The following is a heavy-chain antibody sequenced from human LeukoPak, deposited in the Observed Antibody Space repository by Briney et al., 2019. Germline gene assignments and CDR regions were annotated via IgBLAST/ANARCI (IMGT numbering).Heavy chain of an antibody. CDR2: IYPGDSDT. CDR1: GYSFTNYW. V-gene: IGHV5-51*01. D-gene: IGHD3-10*01. CDR3: ARHRGSGTYYYGMDV. J-gene: IGHJ6*02. Sequence: GESLKISCKGSGYSFTNYWIGWVRQMPGRGLEWMGIIYPGDSDTRYSPSFQGQVTISADKSISTAYLQWSSLKASDTAMFYCARHRGSGTYYYGMDVWGQGTTVTVSS.